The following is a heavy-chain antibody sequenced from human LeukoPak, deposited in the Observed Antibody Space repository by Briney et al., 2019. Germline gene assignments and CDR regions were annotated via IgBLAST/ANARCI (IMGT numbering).Heavy chain of an antibody. D-gene: IGHD3-10*01. CDR3: ARGPITMVRGVIITRGWYYFDY. CDR2: MNPNSGNT. J-gene: IGHJ4*02. Sequence: ASVKVSCKASGYTFTSCDINWVRQATGQGLEWMGWMNPNSGNTGYAQKFQGRVTMTRNTSISTAYMELSSLRSEDTAVYYCARGPITMVRGVIITRGWYYFDYWGQGTLVTVSS. CDR1: GYTFTSCD. V-gene: IGHV1-8*01.